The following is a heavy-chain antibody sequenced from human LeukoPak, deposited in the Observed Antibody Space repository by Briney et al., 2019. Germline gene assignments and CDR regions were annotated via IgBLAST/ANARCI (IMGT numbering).Heavy chain of an antibody. J-gene: IGHJ4*02. Sequence: ASVKVSCEVSGYSFTSNYIHWVRQAPGQGLEWMGMIYPRDGSTSYAQRSQDRVTVTRDTSTSTVHMELSGLRSEDTAVYYCARDQEGFDYWGQGTLVTVSS. CDR3: ARDQEGFDY. V-gene: IGHV1-46*01. CDR1: GYSFTSNY. CDR2: IYPRDGST.